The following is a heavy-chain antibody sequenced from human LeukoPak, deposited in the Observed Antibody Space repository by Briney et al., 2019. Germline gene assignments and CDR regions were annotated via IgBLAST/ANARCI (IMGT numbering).Heavy chain of an antibody. J-gene: IGHJ3*01. V-gene: IGHV4-38-2*01. CDR3: ARISVAAAGS. D-gene: IGHD6-13*01. Sequence: SETLSLTCAVSGYSISSGYYWGWSRQPPGKGLEWIGSIYHSGSTYYNPSLKSRVTISVDTSKNQFSLKLSSVTAADTAVYYCARISVAAAGSWGQGTMVTVSS. CDR1: GYSISSGYY. CDR2: IYHSGST.